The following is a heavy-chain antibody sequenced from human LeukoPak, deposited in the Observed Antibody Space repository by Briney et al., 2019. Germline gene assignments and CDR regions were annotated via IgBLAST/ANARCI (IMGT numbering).Heavy chain of an antibody. Sequence: GGSLRPSCAASGFTFSSYWMHWVRQAPGKGLVWVSRINSDGSSTSYADSVKGRFTISRDNAKNTLYLQMNSLRAEDTALYYCARGGYGDYGDYWGQGTLVTVSS. J-gene: IGHJ4*02. V-gene: IGHV3-74*01. D-gene: IGHD4-17*01. CDR3: ARGGYGDYGDY. CDR2: INSDGSST. CDR1: GFTFSSYW.